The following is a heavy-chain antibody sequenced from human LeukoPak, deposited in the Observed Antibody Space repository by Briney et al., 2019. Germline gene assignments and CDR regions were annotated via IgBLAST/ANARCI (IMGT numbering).Heavy chain of an antibody. V-gene: IGHV4-59*01. CDR3: AREMGKGYSYGHATNDAFDI. D-gene: IGHD5-18*01. CDR2: IYYSGST. Sequence: SETLSLTCTVSGGSISSYYWSWIRQPPGKGLEWIGYIYYSGSTNYNPSLKSRVTISVDTSKNQFSLKLSSVTAADTAVYYCAREMGKGYSYGHATNDAFDIWGQGTMVTVSS. J-gene: IGHJ3*02. CDR1: GGSISSYY.